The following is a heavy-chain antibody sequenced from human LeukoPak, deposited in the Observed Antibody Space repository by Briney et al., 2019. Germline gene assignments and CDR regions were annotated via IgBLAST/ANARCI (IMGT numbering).Heavy chain of an antibody. CDR2: IKPNSGGT. V-gene: IGHV1-2*02. Sequence: ASVKVSCKTSGYTFSDYFVHWVRQAPGRGLEWMGWIKPNSGGTAYAQKFQGRVTMTRDTSIRTAYMELSRLTYDDTAVYYCARYYSSNWQFDYWGQGTLVTVSS. D-gene: IGHD6-13*01. CDR3: ARYYSSNWQFDY. CDR1: GYTFSDYF. J-gene: IGHJ4*02.